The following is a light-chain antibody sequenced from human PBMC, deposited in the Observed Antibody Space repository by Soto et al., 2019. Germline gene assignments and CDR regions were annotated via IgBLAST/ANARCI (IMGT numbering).Light chain of an antibody. CDR3: VLYMGSGISV. J-gene: IGLJ2*01. Sequence: QTVVTQEPPSSVSPGGTVTLTCALRSGSVSTSYYPSWYQQTPGQAPRTLIYNTNTRSSGVPDRFSGSILGNKAALTITGAQADDESDYYCVLYMGSGISVFGGGTKLTVL. CDR2: NTN. V-gene: IGLV8-61*01. CDR1: SGSVSTSYY.